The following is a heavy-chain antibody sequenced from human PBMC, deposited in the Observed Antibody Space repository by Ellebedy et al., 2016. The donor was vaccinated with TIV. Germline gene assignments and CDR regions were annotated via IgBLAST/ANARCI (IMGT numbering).Heavy chain of an antibody. CDR2: IGNSDTK. CDR1: GFTFSSYS. J-gene: IGHJ5*02. Sequence: GESLKISCAASGFTFSSYSMNWVRQAPGKGLEWVSYIGNSDTKYYADSVRGRFTISRDKAKKSVYLQMNSLRAEDTAVYYCAKSFTANWFDPWGQGTLVTVSS. CDR3: AKSFTANWFDP. V-gene: IGHV3-48*01.